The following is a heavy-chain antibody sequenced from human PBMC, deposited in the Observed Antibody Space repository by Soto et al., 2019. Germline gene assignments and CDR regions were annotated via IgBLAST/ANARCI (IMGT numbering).Heavy chain of an antibody. CDR2: ILADYKP. D-gene: IGHD3-3*01. CDR3: AKARAQYYDFWSGYRVDY. V-gene: IGHV3-23*01. J-gene: IGHJ4*02. Sequence: GGSLRLSCAASGFTFSDYTMSWVRQAPGKALKSISTILADYKPYYTDSVRGRFTISRDNCKNTLYLQMNSLRAEDTAVYYCAKARAQYYDFWSGYRVDYWGQGTLVTVPS. CDR1: GFTFSDYT.